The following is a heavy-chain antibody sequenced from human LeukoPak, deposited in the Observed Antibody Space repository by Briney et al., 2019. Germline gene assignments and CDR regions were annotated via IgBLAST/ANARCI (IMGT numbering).Heavy chain of an antibody. CDR1: GFTFSSYA. J-gene: IGHJ4*02. CDR2: ISYDGSNK. Sequence: GRSLRLSCAASGFTFSSYAMHWVRQAPGKGLEWVAVISYDGSNKYYADSVNGRFTISRDNSKNTLYLQMNSLRAEETALYYCAKDQALSLSSSRALDYWGQGTLVTVSS. V-gene: IGHV3-30-3*01. D-gene: IGHD2-2*01. CDR3: AKDQALSLSSSRALDY.